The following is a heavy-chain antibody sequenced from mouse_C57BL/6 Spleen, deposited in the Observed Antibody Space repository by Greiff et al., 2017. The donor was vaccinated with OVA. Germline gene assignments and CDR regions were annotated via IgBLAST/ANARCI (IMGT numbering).Heavy chain of an antibody. J-gene: IGHJ2*01. CDR1: GFSLTSYG. CDR3: ARNYYYGRAYYFDY. D-gene: IGHD1-1*01. V-gene: IGHV2-2*01. Sequence: VQLQQSGPGLVQPSQSLSITCTVSGFSLTSYGVHWVRQSPGKGLEWLGVIWSGGSTDYNAAFISRLSISKDNSKSQVFFKMNSLQADDTAIYYCARNYYYGRAYYFDYWGQGTTLTVSS. CDR2: IWSGGST.